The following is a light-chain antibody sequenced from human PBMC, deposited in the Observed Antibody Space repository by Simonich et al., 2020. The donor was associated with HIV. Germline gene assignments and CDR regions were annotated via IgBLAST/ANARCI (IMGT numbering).Light chain of an antibody. CDR2: WAS. CDR1: RSVLYSSNTKNN. Sequence: DIVMTQSPDSLAVSLGERATINCKSSRSVLYSSNTKNNLTWYQQKPGQPPNLLIYWASTRESGVPDRFSASGSGTDFTLTISSLQAEDVAVYYCQQYYSTPPTFGQGTKVEIK. V-gene: IGKV4-1*01. J-gene: IGKJ1*01. CDR3: QQYYSTPPT.